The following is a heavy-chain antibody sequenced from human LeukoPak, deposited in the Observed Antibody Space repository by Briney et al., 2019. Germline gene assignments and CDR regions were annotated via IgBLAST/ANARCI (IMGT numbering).Heavy chain of an antibody. V-gene: IGHV1-46*01. CDR3: ARGGYYDFWSGFHQSYGFDI. CDR1: GYTFTNYY. Sequence: ASVKVSCKASGYTFTNYYIHWVRQAPGQGLEWMGIINPSDGSTSYAQKFQGRVTMTRDTSASTVYMELSSLRSEDTAVYYCARGGYYDFWSGFHQSYGFDIWGQGTMVTVSS. CDR2: INPSDGST. D-gene: IGHD3-3*01. J-gene: IGHJ3*02.